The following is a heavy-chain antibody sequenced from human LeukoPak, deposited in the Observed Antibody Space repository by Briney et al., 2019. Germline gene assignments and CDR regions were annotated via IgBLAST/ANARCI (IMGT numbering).Heavy chain of an antibody. CDR2: IWYDGSNK. V-gene: IGHV3-33*01. D-gene: IGHD5-24*01. J-gene: IGHJ3*02. CDR1: GFTFSSYG. Sequence: GGSLRLSCAASGFTFSSYGMHWVRQAPGKGLEWVAVIWYDGSNKYYADSVKGRFTISRDNSKNTLYLQMNSLRAEDTAVYYCARDKTRDGYPLDAFDIWGQGTMVTVSS. CDR3: ARDKTRDGYPLDAFDI.